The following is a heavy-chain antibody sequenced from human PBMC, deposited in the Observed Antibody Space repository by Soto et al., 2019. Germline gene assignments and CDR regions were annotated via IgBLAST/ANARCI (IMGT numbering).Heavy chain of an antibody. V-gene: IGHV3-74*01. J-gene: IGHJ5*02. CDR3: ASLSAPVDL. Sequence: PGGSLRLSCVASGFTFSSYWMHWLRQAPGRELVWVSEIDTDGNSRNYADSVKGRFTISRDNAKNTLYLQMNSLTAEDTAVYFCASLSAPVDLWGRGTLVTVSS. CDR1: GFTFSSYW. D-gene: IGHD2-2*01. CDR2: IDTDGNSR.